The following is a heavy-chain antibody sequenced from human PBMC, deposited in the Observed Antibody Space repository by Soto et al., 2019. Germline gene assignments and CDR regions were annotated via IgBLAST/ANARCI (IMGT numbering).Heavy chain of an antibody. V-gene: IGHV4-59*08. J-gene: IGHJ4*02. CDR2: VYYVGST. D-gene: IGHD1-26*01. CDR3: ARHGVSGSYYSPVDY. Sequence: QVQLQESGPGLVKPSETLSLTCTVAGGSIRGYYWSWIRQPPGRGLEWVAHVYYVGSTNYNPSLKSRVHVSVDTSKNQFSLKLTSVTAADTAVYYCARHGVSGSYYSPVDYWGQGTLVTVSS. CDR1: GGSIRGYY.